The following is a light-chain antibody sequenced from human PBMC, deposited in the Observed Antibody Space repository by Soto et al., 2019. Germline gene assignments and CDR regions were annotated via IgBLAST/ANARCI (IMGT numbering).Light chain of an antibody. CDR2: EDN. CDR3: CSYAGSSSVL. CDR1: RSDVGGYTL. Sequence: QSALAQPASVSGSPGQSITISCTGTRSDVGGYTLVSWFQQYPGKAPKLMIYEDNKRPSGVSDRFSGSKSGNTASLTISGLQAEDEADYYFCSYAGSSSVLFGGGTKLTVL. J-gene: IGLJ2*01. V-gene: IGLV2-23*01.